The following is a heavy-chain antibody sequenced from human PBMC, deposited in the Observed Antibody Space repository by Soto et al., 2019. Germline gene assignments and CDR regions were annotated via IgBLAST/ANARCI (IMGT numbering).Heavy chain of an antibody. Sequence: EVQVVESGGGLIQPGGSLRLSCIASGFTLTKYGMNCVRQAPGKGLECVSYISSSGYTKQYADSVKGRFTVSRDDAKNSLDLQMTSLTDEDTAVYYCRTATYGSADSWGQGTLVIASS. D-gene: IGHD6-25*01. CDR2: ISSSGYTK. CDR3: RTATYGSADS. V-gene: IGHV3-48*02. CDR1: GFTLTKYG. J-gene: IGHJ5*01.